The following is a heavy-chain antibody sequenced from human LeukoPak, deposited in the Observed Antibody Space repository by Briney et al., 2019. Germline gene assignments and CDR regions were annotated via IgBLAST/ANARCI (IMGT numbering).Heavy chain of an antibody. Sequence: GGSLRLSCAASGFTFSSYSMNWVRQAPGKGLEWVSYISSSSSTIYYADSVKGRSTISRDNAKNSLYLQMNSLRAEDTAVYYCARADRDYYDSSGYEYWGQGTLVTVSS. D-gene: IGHD3-22*01. CDR1: GFTFSSYS. V-gene: IGHV3-48*01. CDR3: ARADRDYYDSSGYEY. CDR2: ISSSSSTI. J-gene: IGHJ4*02.